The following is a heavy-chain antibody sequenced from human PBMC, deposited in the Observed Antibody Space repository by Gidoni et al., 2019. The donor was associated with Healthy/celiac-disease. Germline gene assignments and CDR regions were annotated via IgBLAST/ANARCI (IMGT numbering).Heavy chain of an antibody. D-gene: IGHD3-10*01. CDR2: MWYDGSNK. CDR3: ARDGGSGSYEGYYFDY. Sequence: QVQLVASGGGVVQPGRSLRLSGGASGFTFRSYGMHWVRQALGKGLAWVGVMWYDGSNKYYADSVKGRFTISRDNSKNTLYLQMNSLRAEDTAVYYCARDGGSGSYEGYYFDYWGQGTLVTVSS. J-gene: IGHJ4*02. V-gene: IGHV3-33*01. CDR1: GFTFRSYG.